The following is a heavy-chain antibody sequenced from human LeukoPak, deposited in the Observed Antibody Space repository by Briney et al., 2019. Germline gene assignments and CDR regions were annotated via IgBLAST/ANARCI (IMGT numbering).Heavy chain of an antibody. Sequence: GASVKVSCKASGYTFTDYYMHWVRQAPGQGLEWMGWINPNSGGTTYAQKFQGRVTMTRDTSISTAYMELSRLRSDDAAVYYCARIVVVADIWFDPWGQGTLVTVSS. CDR3: ARIVVVADIWFDP. V-gene: IGHV1-2*02. CDR2: INPNSGGT. CDR1: GYTFTDYY. J-gene: IGHJ5*02. D-gene: IGHD2-21*02.